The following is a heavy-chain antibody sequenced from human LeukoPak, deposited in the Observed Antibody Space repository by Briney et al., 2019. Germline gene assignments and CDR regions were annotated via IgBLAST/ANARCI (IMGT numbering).Heavy chain of an antibody. J-gene: IGHJ4*02. Sequence: GASLRLSCAVSGFTFRGYAMNWVRQAPGKGLEWVALISGSGDNQYYADAVKGRFTISRDNSKNTLSLQMSSLRVEDTAVHYCAKDWIPEDWGQGTLVTVSS. CDR1: GFTFRGYA. D-gene: IGHD5-18*01. CDR3: AKDWIPED. CDR2: ISGSGDNQ. V-gene: IGHV3-23*01.